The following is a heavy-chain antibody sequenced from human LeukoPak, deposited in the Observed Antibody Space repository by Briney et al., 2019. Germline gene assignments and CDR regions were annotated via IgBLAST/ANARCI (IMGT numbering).Heavy chain of an antibody. D-gene: IGHD1-26*01. V-gene: IGHV3-30*04. Sequence: GGSLRLSCAASGFTFSSYAMHWVRQAPGKGLEWVAVISYDGSNKYYADSVKGRFTISRDNAKNTLFLQMNSLTVDDTAVYYCVRDLGGRSDHWGQGTLVTVSS. CDR3: VRDLGGRSDH. CDR2: ISYDGSNK. CDR1: GFTFSSYA. J-gene: IGHJ4*02.